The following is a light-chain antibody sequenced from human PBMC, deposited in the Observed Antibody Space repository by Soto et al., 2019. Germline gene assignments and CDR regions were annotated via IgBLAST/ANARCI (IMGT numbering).Light chain of an antibody. J-gene: IGLJ2*01. V-gene: IGLV2-23*02. Sequence: QSSLTQPASVSGSPGQSITISCTGTSSDVGNYNLVSWYQQHPDKAPKLMIYDVTERPSGVSNRFSGSKSGNTASLTISGLQAEDEADYYCSSYAGITAFVVFGGGTKVTVL. CDR2: DVT. CDR1: SSDVGNYNL. CDR3: SSYAGITAFVV.